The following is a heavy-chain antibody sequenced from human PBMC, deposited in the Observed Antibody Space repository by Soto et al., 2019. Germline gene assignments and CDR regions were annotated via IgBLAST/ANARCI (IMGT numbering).Heavy chain of an antibody. Sequence: SETLSLTCTVSGGSISSYYWSWIRQPPGKGLEWIGYIYYSVSTNYNPSLKSRVTISVDTSKNQFSLKLSSVTAADTAVYYCARENWEGFDYWGQGTLVTVSS. CDR3: ARENWEGFDY. V-gene: IGHV4-59*01. CDR2: IYYSVST. D-gene: IGHD7-27*01. CDR1: GGSISSYY. J-gene: IGHJ4*02.